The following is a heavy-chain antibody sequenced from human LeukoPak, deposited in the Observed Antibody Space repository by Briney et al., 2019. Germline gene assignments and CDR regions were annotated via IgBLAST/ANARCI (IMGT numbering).Heavy chain of an antibody. Sequence: SETLSLTCTVSGVSISSSSYYWGWIRQPPGKGLEWIGSIYYSGSTYYNPSLKSRVTISVDTSKNQFSLKLSSVTAADTAVYYCARGRWGYSYVSIDYWGQGTLVTVSS. CDR3: ARGRWGYSYVSIDY. CDR1: GVSISSSSYY. V-gene: IGHV4-39*07. CDR2: IYYSGST. D-gene: IGHD5-18*01. J-gene: IGHJ4*02.